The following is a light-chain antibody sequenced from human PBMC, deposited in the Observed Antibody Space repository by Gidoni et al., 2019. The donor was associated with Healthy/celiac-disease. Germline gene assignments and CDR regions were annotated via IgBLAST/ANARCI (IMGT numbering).Light chain of an antibody. CDR2: GAS. Sequence: EIVFTQSPGTLSLSPGARATLSCRASQSVSSSYLAWYQQKPGQAPRLLIYGASSRATGIPDRFSGSGSGTDFTLTISRLEPEDFAVYYCQQYGSSPPTFGQGTKLEIK. J-gene: IGKJ2*01. V-gene: IGKV3-20*01. CDR1: QSVSSSY. CDR3: QQYGSSPPT.